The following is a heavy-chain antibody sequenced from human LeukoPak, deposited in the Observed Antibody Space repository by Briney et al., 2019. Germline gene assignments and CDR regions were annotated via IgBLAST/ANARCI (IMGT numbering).Heavy chain of an antibody. D-gene: IGHD3-3*01. J-gene: IGHJ5*02. CDR1: GGSFSGYY. Sequence: PSETLSLTCAVYGGSFSGYYWSWIRQPPGKGLEWIGEINQSGSTNYNPSLKSRVTISVDTSKNQFSLKLSSVTAADTAVYYCAQATIFGVVPLFDPWGQGTLVTVSS. CDR2: INQSGST. V-gene: IGHV4-34*01. CDR3: AQATIFGVVPLFDP.